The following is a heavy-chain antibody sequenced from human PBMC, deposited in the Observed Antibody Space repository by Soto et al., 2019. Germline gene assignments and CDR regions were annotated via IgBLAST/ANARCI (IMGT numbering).Heavy chain of an antibody. D-gene: IGHD3-22*01. CDR3: ARDPDQTAHYDSSGADY. V-gene: IGHV3-21*01. J-gene: IGHJ4*02. CDR1: GFTFSSYS. CDR2: FSRSSSYI. Sequence: GGSLRLSCAASGFTFSSYSMNWVRQAPGKGLEWVSSFSRSSSYIYSADSVKGRFTISRDNAKNSLYLQMNSLRAEDTAVYYCARDPDQTAHYDSSGADYWGQGTLVTVSS.